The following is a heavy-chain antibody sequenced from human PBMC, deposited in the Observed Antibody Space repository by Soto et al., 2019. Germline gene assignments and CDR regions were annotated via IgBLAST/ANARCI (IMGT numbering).Heavy chain of an antibody. CDR1: GFTVSNNY. J-gene: IGHJ4*02. V-gene: IGHV3-53*01. D-gene: IGHD3-10*01. CDR3: ATQPGGGGY. CDR2: IYSGGYT. Sequence: EVQLVESGGGLIQPGGSLRLSCAVSGFTVSNNYMSWVRQAPGKGLEGVSVIYSGGYTAYGDSVKGRSTISRDNSKNTLPLQNNTRGPTDPPVFYCATQPGGGGYWGQGTLVTVSS.